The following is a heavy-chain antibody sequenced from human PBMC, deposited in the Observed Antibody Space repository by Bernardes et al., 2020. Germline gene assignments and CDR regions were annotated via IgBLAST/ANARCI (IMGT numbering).Heavy chain of an antibody. CDR2: VSYHGDN. CDR3: ARITVGATIDA. V-gene: IGHV4-61*08. J-gene: IGHJ5*02. D-gene: IGHD5-12*01. Sequence: ETLSLTCNVSGASVITKAYFWTWVRQPPGKGLEWIAYVSYHGDNNYDPSLRSRVNVSVDTSKNQFSLRLSSVTAADTAVYYCARITVGATIDAWGQGVLVTVSS. CDR1: GASVITKAYF.